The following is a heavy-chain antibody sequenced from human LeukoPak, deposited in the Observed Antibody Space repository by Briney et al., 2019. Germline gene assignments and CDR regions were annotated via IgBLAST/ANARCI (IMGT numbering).Heavy chain of an antibody. Sequence: SETLSLTCTVSGGSISSSSYYWGWIRQPPGKGLEWIGSIYYSGSTHYNPSLKSRVTISVDTSKNQFSLKLSSVTAADTAVYYCARQVAVAGPRLDYWGQGTLVTVSS. CDR3: ARQVAVAGPRLDY. V-gene: IGHV4-39*01. D-gene: IGHD6-19*01. J-gene: IGHJ4*02. CDR1: GGSISSSSYY. CDR2: IYYSGST.